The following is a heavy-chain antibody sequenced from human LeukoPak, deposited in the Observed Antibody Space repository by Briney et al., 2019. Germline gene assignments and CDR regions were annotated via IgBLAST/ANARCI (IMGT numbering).Heavy chain of an antibody. J-gene: IGHJ4*02. D-gene: IGHD1-26*01. V-gene: IGHV3-30*02. CDR3: AKVAIVGATGLDY. CDR1: GFTFSNYG. CDR2: IRYDGSNK. Sequence: GGSLRLSCAASGFTFSNYGMHWVRQAPGKGLEWVAFIRYDGSNKYYADSVKGRFTISRDNSKNTLYLQMNSLRAEDTAVYYCAKVAIVGATGLDYWCQGTLVTVSS.